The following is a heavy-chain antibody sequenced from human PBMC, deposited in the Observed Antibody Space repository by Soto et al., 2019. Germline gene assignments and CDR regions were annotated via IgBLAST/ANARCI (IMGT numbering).Heavy chain of an antibody. CDR3: VRRHVSATGIDWFDP. D-gene: IGHD6-13*01. J-gene: IGHJ5*02. Sequence: ASVKVSCKASGYTFTSYGIHWVRQAPGQRLEWMGWINAANGDTKYSPKFQGRVTITRDTSASTAYMELSSLRSEDTAVYYCVRRHVSATGIDWFDPWGQGALVTVSS. CDR1: GYTFTSYG. V-gene: IGHV1-3*01. CDR2: INAANGDT.